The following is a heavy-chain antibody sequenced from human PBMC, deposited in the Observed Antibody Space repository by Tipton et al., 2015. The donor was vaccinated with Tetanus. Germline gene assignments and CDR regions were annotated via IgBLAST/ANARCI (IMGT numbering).Heavy chain of an antibody. D-gene: IGHD3-10*01. J-gene: IGHJ4*02. CDR2: IYYTGTT. CDR1: GGSIDTYY. CDR3: ARDPSGSVRYFDY. Sequence: TLSLTCSVSGGSIDTYYWNWIRQPPGKGLEWIGYIYYTGTTNYNRSLESRVTISLDTSKNQFSLKLSSVTAADTAVYYCARDPSGSVRYFDYWGQGTLVTVSS. V-gene: IGHV4-59*12.